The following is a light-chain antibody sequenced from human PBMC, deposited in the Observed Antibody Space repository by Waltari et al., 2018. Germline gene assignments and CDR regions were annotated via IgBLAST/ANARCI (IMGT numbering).Light chain of an antibody. CDR2: DAS. J-gene: IGKJ5*01. CDR1: QGIRSG. CDR3: QQCLTYPQA. V-gene: IGKV1-13*02. Sequence: AIQLTQSPSSLSASIGDRVTISCRASQGIRSGLAWYQQKPGQPPKLLIYDASTLVSGVPSRFSGSGSGTDFTLTISSLQPEDFTTYYCQQCLTYPQAFGQGTRLEIK.